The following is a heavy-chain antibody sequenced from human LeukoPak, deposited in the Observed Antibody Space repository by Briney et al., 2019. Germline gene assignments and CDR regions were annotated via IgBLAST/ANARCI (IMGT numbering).Heavy chain of an antibody. D-gene: IGHD3-16*01. CDR2: INHMMGGT. Sequence: GGSLRLSCSASGFTFSRYAIHWVRQAPGKGLEYVSAINHMMGGTYYADSVMGRLTISRDNSKNTLYLQMSSLRTEDTDVYYCVKRGGFEADPAFDIWGQGTMDTLSS. J-gene: IGHJ3*02. CDR3: VKRGGFEADPAFDI. V-gene: IGHV3-64D*09. CDR1: GFTFSRYA.